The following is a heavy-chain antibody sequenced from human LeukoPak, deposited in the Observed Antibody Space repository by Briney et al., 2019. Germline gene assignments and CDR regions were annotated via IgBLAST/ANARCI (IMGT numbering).Heavy chain of an antibody. CDR2: IVVGSGNT. CDR1: GFTFTSSA. Sequence: TSVKVSCKASGFTFTSSAVQWVRQARGQRLEWIGWIVVGSGNTNYAQKFQERVTITRDMSTSTAYMELSSLRSEDTAVYYCAAMSVVISDPLVFDYWGQGTLVTVSS. CDR3: AAMSVVISDPLVFDY. J-gene: IGHJ4*02. D-gene: IGHD3-22*01. V-gene: IGHV1-58*01.